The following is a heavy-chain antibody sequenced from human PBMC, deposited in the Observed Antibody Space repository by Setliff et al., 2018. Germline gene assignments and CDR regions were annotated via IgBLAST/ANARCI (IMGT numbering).Heavy chain of an antibody. CDR2: INAGNGNI. CDR1: GDTSTTYA. D-gene: IGHD6-6*01. V-gene: IGHV1-3*01. CDR3: ARDFPPLYSSSFSDAFDI. J-gene: IGHJ3*02. Sequence: GASVKVSCKASGDTSTTYAIHWVRQAPGQGLEWMGWINAGNGNIRYSQNFQGRVTITRNTSISTAYMGLSSLRSEDTAVYYCARDFPPLYSSSFSDAFDIWGQGTMVTVSS.